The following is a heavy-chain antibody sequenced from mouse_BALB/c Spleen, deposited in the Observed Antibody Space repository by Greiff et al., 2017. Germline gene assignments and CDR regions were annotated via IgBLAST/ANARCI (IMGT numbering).Heavy chain of an antibody. CDR2: ISDGGSYT. J-gene: IGHJ4*01. D-gene: IGHD3-3*01. Sequence: EVKLVESGGGLVKPGGSLKLSCAASGFTFSDYYMYWVRQTPEKRLEWVATISDGGSYTYYSDSVKGRFTISRDNAKNNLYMQMSSLKSEDTAMYYCARDRGYAMDYWGQGTSVTVSS. V-gene: IGHV5-4*02. CDR1: GFTFSDYY. CDR3: ARDRGYAMDY.